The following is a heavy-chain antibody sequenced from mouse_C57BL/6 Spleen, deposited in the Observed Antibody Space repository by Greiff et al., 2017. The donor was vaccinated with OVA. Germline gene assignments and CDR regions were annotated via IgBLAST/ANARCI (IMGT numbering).Heavy chain of an antibody. Sequence: VQLQQSGAELVRPGPSVKVSCKASGYAFTNYLIEWVKQRPGQGLEWIGVINPGSGGTNYNEKFKGKATLTADKSSSTAYMQLSSLTSEDSAVYFCARGGYYGSSPAWFAYWGQGTLVTVSA. V-gene: IGHV1-54*01. D-gene: IGHD1-1*01. CDR1: GYAFTNYL. CDR3: ARGGYYGSSPAWFAY. J-gene: IGHJ3*01. CDR2: INPGSGGT.